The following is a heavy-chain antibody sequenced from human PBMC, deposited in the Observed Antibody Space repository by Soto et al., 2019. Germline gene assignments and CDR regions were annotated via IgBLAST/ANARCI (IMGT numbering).Heavy chain of an antibody. CDR3: ARAKEGSGFIGYYFDY. CDR2: ISSNGGST. Sequence: GSLRLSCAASGFTFSSYAMHWVRQAPGKGLEYVSAISSNGGSTYYANSVKGRFTISRDNSKNTLYLQMGSLRAEDMAVYYCARAKEGSGFIGYYFDYWGQGTLVTVSS. V-gene: IGHV3-64*01. CDR1: GFTFSSYA. J-gene: IGHJ4*02. D-gene: IGHD6-19*01.